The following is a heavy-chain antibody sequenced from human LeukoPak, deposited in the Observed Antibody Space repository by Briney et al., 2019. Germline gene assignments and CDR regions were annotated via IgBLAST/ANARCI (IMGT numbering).Heavy chain of an antibody. CDR1: GFTFDDYA. Sequence: QAGGSLRLSCAASGFTFDDYAMHWVRQGPGKGLEWVSGISWNSGSIGYADAVKGRFTISRDNAKNSLYLEMNSLRAEDMAFYYCAKATGYSSGSVDYWGQGTLVTVSS. J-gene: IGHJ4*02. V-gene: IGHV3-9*03. CDR3: AKATGYSSGSVDY. CDR2: ISWNSGSI. D-gene: IGHD5-18*01.